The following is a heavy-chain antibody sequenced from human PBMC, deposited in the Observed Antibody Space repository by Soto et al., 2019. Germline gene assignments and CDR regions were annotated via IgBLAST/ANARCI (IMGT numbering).Heavy chain of an antibody. V-gene: IGHV4-31*03. CDR2: IYYSGST. CDR1: GGSISSGIYY. J-gene: IGHJ5*02. D-gene: IGHD3-10*01. Sequence: PSETVSLTCTVSGGSISSGIYYWTWIRKHPGKGLEWIGYIYYSGSTYYNPSLKSRITMSIDTSKNQFYLNLRSVTAADTAVYYCERDLGSGSYYPWFDPWGQGTLVTVSS. CDR3: ERDLGSGSYYPWFDP.